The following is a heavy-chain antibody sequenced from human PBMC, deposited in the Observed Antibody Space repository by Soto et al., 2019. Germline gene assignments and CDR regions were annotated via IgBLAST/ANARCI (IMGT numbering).Heavy chain of an antibody. D-gene: IGHD6-19*01. V-gene: IGHV3-23*01. Sequence: EVQLLESGGGLIQPGGSLRLSCAVSGFTFSTYAMSWVRQAPGKGLEWVSAISGSGGVTYYVDSVKGRFTISRDNSKNSLYLQMNSLRAEDTAFYYCAKTAQWLVFAIDYWGQGTLVTVSS. CDR3: AKTAQWLVFAIDY. CDR2: ISGSGGVT. CDR1: GFTFSTYA. J-gene: IGHJ4*02.